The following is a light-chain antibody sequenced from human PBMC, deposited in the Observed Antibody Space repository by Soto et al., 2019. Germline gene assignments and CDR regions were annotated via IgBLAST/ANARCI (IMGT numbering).Light chain of an antibody. CDR2: TLS. CDR3: MQRIVFALT. J-gene: IGKJ4*01. Sequence: DIVMTQTPLSLPVTPGEPSSISCSSSESLFDSDDGNTDLDWYRQKPGQCPQLLICTLSYRVSGVPDRFSGSGSGTDLKLKFSRVEGEDVGVYYCMQRIVFALTFGGGTKVDIK. CDR1: ESLFDSDDGNTD. V-gene: IGKV2-40*01.